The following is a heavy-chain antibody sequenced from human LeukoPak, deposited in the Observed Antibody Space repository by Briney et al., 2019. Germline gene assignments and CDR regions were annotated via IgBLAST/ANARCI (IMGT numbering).Heavy chain of an antibody. D-gene: IGHD1-26*01. CDR2: ISGSGGST. Sequence: PGGSLRLPCAASGFTFSSYAMSWVRQAPGKGLEWVSAISGSGGSTYYADSVKGRFTISRDNSKNTLYLQMNSLRAEDTAVYYATVQGSYRDFPFDYWGQGTLVTVSS. V-gene: IGHV3-23*01. CDR3: TVQGSYRDFPFDY. J-gene: IGHJ4*02. CDR1: GFTFSSYA.